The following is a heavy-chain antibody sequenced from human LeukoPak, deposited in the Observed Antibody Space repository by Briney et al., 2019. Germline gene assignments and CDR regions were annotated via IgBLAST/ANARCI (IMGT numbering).Heavy chain of an antibody. J-gene: IGHJ4*02. V-gene: IGHV3-21*06. CDR1: GLTFSTSG. Sequence: PGGSLRLSCTTSGLTFSTSGFNWVRQAPGKGLEWVASIGPTGFDRYHADSIKGRFTTSRDNANNFLSLQMDSLRAEDTTVYYCATETNGRHYDYWGQGTLLTVSS. D-gene: IGHD1-14*01. CDR2: IGPTGFDR. CDR3: ATETNGRHYDY.